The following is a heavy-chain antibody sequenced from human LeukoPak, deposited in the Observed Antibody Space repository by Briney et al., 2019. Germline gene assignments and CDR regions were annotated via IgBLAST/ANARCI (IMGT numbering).Heavy chain of an antibody. J-gene: IGHJ6*03. Sequence: ASVKVSYKASGYTFTRYDINWVREATGQGLEWMGWMNPNIGNTVYPQKFKARVTMTRNPSIITAYMELGSLRSDDPAVYDFARAQRQLLPHYYDFIDVWGKGTRVSVSS. CDR3: ARAQRQLLPHYYDFIDV. D-gene: IGHD2-2*01. CDR2: MNPNIGNT. CDR1: GYTFTRYD. V-gene: IGHV1-8*01.